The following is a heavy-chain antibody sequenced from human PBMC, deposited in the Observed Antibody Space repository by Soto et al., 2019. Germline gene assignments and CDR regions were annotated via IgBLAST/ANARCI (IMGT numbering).Heavy chain of an antibody. D-gene: IGHD3-22*01. CDR3: ARERGGDYYDSNGYYCDY. CDR2: INPNSGGT. CDR1: GYTFTGYY. Sequence: ASAKVSCKASGYTFTGYYMHWVRQAPGQGLEWMGWINPNSGGTNYAQKFQGWVTMTRDTSISTAYMELSRLRSDDTAVYYCARERGGDYYDSNGYYCDYWSQGTLVTVSS. J-gene: IGHJ4*02. V-gene: IGHV1-2*04.